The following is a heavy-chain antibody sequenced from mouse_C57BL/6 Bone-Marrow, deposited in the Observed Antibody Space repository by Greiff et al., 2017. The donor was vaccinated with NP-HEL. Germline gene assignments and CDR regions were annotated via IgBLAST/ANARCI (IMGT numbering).Heavy chain of an antibody. D-gene: IGHD2-2*01. V-gene: IGHV1-81*01. CDR2: IYPRSGNT. CDR3: AREGRLSYYAMDY. J-gene: IGHJ4*01. CDR1: GYTFTSYG. Sequence: QVQLQQSGAELARPGASVKLSCKASGYTFTSYGISWVKQRTGQGLEWIGEIYPRSGNTYYNEKFKGKATLTADKSSSTAYMELRSLTSEDSAFYFCAREGRLSYYAMDYWGQGTSVTVSS.